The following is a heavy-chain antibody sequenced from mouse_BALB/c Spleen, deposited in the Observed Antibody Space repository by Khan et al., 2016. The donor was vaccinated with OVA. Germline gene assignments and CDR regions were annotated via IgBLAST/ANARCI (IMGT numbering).Heavy chain of an antibody. D-gene: IGHD1-2*01. CDR1: GYSITSGYA. J-gene: IGHJ2*01. V-gene: IGHV3-2*02. Sequence: EVELVESGPGLVKPSQSLSLTCTVTGYSITSGYAWNWIRQFPGNKLEWMGFISYTGVTSYTPSLKSRISITLDTSKNPSFLQLNSLTTEDTATYYCARRNYYGYDFDYWGQGTTVTVSS. CDR3: ARRNYYGYDFDY. CDR2: ISYTGVT.